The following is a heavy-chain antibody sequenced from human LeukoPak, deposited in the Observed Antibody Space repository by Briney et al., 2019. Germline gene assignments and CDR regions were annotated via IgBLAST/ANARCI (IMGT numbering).Heavy chain of an antibody. V-gene: IGHV4-4*09. J-gene: IGHJ4*02. CDR2: IYSSGSI. Sequence: SETLSLTCTVSGGSINNFYWSWVRQPPGKGLEWIGYIYSSGSINYNPSLKSRVTMSVDTSKNQFSLRLSSVTAADTAVYYCARQAYYYDSSGYYYDYWGQGTLVTVSS. CDR3: ARQAYYYDSSGYYYDY. CDR1: GGSINNFY. D-gene: IGHD3-22*01.